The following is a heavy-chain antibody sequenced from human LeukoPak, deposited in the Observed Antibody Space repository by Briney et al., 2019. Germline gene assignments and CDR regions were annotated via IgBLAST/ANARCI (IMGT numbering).Heavy chain of an antibody. J-gene: IGHJ4*02. CDR1: GGSISSSSYY. CDR3: ATVPGSGVH. D-gene: IGHD3-10*01. Sequence: PSETLSLTCTVSGGSISSSSYYWGWIRQPPGKGLEWIGSIYYSGSTYYNPSLKSRVNISMDTSKNQFSLKLSSVTAADTAVYYCATVPGSGVHWGQGTLVTVSS. CDR2: IYYSGST. V-gene: IGHV4-39*01.